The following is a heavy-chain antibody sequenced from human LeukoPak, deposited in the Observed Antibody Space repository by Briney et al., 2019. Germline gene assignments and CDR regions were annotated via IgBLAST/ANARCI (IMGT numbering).Heavy chain of an antibody. Sequence: GESLKISCAASGFTFSDYYMSWIRQAPGKGLEWVSYISSSGSTIYYADSVKGRFTISRDNAKNSLYLQMNSLRAEDTAVYYCARINHYAFDIWGQGTMVTVSS. J-gene: IGHJ3*02. CDR2: ISSSGSTI. V-gene: IGHV3-11*01. D-gene: IGHD1-14*01. CDR3: ARINHYAFDI. CDR1: GFTFSDYY.